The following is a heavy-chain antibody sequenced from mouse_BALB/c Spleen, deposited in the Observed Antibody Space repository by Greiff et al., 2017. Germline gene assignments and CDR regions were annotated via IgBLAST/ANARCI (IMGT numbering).Heavy chain of an antibody. CDR3: AKYGNPFAY. V-gene: IGHV1S81*02. CDR1: GYTFTSYW. J-gene: IGHJ3*01. Sequence: QVHVKQPGAELVKPGASVKLSCKASGYTFTSYWMHWVKQRPGQGLEWIGEINPSNGRTNYNEKFKSKATLTVDKSSSTAYMQLSSLTSEDSAVYYCAKYGNPFAYWGQGTLVTVSA. D-gene: IGHD2-1*01. CDR2: INPSNGRT.